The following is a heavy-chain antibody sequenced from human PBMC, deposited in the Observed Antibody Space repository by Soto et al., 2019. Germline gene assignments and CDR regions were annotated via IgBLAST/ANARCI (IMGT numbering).Heavy chain of an antibody. V-gene: IGHV1-18*01. D-gene: IGHD6-19*01. CDR2: IRPPNADT. CDR3: ARDRSGWYDF. Sequence: QVQLVQSAAEVGKPGASVKVSCKASGYTFTTIRLSWVRQAPGQGLEWMGWIRPPNADTQYAQKFQGRVTMTADTSTTTAYMEVRSLRPDDTAVFYCARDRSGWYDFWGQGTLVTVSS. CDR1: GYTFTTIR. J-gene: IGHJ5*01.